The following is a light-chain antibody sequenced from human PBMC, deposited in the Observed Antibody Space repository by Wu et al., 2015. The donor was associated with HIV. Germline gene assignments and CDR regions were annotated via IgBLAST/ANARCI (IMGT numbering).Light chain of an antibody. CDR1: QSVSRNY. V-gene: IGKV3-20*01. CDR3: QQYGNSPFS. Sequence: EIVLTQSPGTLSLSPGERATLSCRASQSVSRNYLAWFQQKPGQAPRLLIYGASIRATGIPDRFSGSGSGTDFTLTISRLEPEDFAVYYCQQYGNSPFSFGPGTKVDI. J-gene: IGKJ3*01. CDR2: GAS.